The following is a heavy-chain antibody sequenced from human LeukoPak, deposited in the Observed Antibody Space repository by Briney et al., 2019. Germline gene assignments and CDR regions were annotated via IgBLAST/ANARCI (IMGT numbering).Heavy chain of an antibody. CDR2: IKEDGSEK. J-gene: IGHJ4*02. CDR1: GFTFSSYG. V-gene: IGHV3-7*01. Sequence: GGSLRLSCAASGFTFSSYGMSWVRQAPGEGLEWVANIKEDGSEKYYVDSVKGRFTISRDNAKNSLYLQMNSLRAEDTAVYYCARDSAYSEIWTGRRFDYWGQGTLVTVSS. CDR3: ARDSAYSEIWTGRRFDY. D-gene: IGHD3-9*01.